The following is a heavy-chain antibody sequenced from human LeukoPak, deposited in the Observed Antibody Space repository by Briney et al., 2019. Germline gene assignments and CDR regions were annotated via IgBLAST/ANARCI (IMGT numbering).Heavy chain of an antibody. J-gene: IGHJ4*02. Sequence: PSETLSLTCAVYGGSFSGYYWSWIRQPPGKGLEWIGYIYYSGSTNYNPSLKSRVTISVDTSKNQFSLKLSSVTAADTAVYYCASTIVGGIYFDYWGQGTLVTVSS. CDR1: GGSFSGYY. CDR2: IYYSGST. V-gene: IGHV4-59*01. CDR3: ASTIVGGIYFDY. D-gene: IGHD3-10*01.